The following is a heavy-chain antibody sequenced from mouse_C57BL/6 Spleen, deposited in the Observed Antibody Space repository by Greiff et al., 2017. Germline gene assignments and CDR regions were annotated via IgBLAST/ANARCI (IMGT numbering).Heavy chain of an antibody. CDR1: GFSLTSYG. D-gene: IGHD2-5*01. J-gene: IGHJ4*01. V-gene: IGHV2-2*01. CDR2: IWSGGST. CDR3: ASPYYSNYDAMDY. Sequence: VKLQESGPGLVQPSQSLSITCTVSGFSLTSYGVHWVRQSPGKGLEWLGVIWSGGSTDYNAAFISRLSISKDNSKSQVFFKMNSLQADDTAIYYCASPYYSNYDAMDYWGQGTSVTVSS.